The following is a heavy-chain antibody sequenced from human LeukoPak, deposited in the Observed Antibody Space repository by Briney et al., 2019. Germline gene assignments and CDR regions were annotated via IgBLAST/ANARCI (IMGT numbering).Heavy chain of an antibody. CDR3: ASCVGYRNSWFDP. J-gene: IGHJ5*02. V-gene: IGHV1-2*02. CDR2: INPNSGGT. D-gene: IGHD3-16*02. Sequence: ASVTVSCKASGYTFTGYYMHWVRQAPGQGLEWMGWINPNSGGTNYAQKFQGRVTMTRDTSISTAYMELSRLRSDDTAVYYCASCVGYRNSWFDPWGQGTLVTVSS. CDR1: GYTFTGYY.